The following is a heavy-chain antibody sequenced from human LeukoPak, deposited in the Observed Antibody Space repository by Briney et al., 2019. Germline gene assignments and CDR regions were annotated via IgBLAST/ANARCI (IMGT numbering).Heavy chain of an antibody. D-gene: IGHD6-19*01. CDR3: ARSVIAVAGYDAFDI. CDR2: ISSRSFTI. CDR1: GFTFSAYS. J-gene: IGHJ3*02. V-gene: IGHV3-48*02. Sequence: PGGSLRLSCAASGFTFSAYSMNWVRQAPGKGLDWLSYISSRSFTIYYADSVKGRFTISRDNAKNSLYLEMNSLRDEDTAVYYCARSVIAVAGYDAFDIWGQGTVVTVSS.